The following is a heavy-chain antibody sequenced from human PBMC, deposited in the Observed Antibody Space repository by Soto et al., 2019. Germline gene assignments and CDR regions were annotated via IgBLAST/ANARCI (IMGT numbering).Heavy chain of an antibody. CDR2: ISGSGGST. Sequence: EVQLLESGGGLVQPGGSLRLSCAASGFTFSSYAMSWVRQAPGKGLEWVSTISGSGGSTYYADSVKGRFTIARDNSKNTLYLQMNRLRAEDTAVYYCEYSITPFDYWGLGTLVTVAS. V-gene: IGHV3-23*01. CDR1: GFTFSSYA. D-gene: IGHD6-6*01. J-gene: IGHJ4*02. CDR3: EYSITPFDY.